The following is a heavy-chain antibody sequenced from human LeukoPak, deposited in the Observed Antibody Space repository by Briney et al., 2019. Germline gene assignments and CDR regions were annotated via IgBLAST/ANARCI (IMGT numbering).Heavy chain of an antibody. CDR3: ARSTSWSGLSGAFDY. D-gene: IGHD3-10*01. Sequence: SQTLSLTCTVSGGSISSGGYYWSWIHQHPGKGLEWIGYIYYSGSTYYNPSLKSRVTISVDTSKNQFSLKLSSVTAADTAMYYCARSTSWSGLSGAFDYWGQGTLVTVSS. V-gene: IGHV4-31*03. J-gene: IGHJ4*02. CDR2: IYYSGST. CDR1: GGSISSGGYY.